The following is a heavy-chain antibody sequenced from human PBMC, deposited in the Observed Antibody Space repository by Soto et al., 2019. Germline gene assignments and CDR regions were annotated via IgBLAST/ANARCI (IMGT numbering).Heavy chain of an antibody. J-gene: IGHJ4*02. D-gene: IGHD6-13*01. CDR3: AKEAIFIAAAVPTPPDY. V-gene: IGHV3-30*18. CDR2: ISYDGSNK. CDR1: GFTFSSYG. Sequence: GGSLRLSCAASGFTFSSYGTHWVRQAPGKGLEWVAVISYDGSNKYYADSVKGRFTISRDNSKNTLYLQMNSLRAEDTAVYYCAKEAIFIAAAVPTPPDYWGQGTLVTVSS.